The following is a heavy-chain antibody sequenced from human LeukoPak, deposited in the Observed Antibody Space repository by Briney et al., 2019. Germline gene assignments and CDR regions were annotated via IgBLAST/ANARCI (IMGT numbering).Heavy chain of an antibody. Sequence: ASVKVSRKASGYTFTSYAMHWVRQAPGQRLEWMGWLNAGNGNTKYSQKFQGRVTITRDTSASTAYMELSSLRSEDTAVYYCARDQADYYGSGSYYNVPMYYFDYWGQGTLVTVSS. CDR2: LNAGNGNT. CDR3: ARDQADYYGSGSYYNVPMYYFDY. D-gene: IGHD3-10*01. CDR1: GYTFTSYA. J-gene: IGHJ4*02. V-gene: IGHV1-3*01.